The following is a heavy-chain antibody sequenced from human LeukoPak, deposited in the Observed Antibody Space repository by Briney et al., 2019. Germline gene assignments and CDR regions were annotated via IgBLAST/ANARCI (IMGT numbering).Heavy chain of an antibody. CDR3: AKVHGNFDY. Sequence: PGGSLRLSCAASGFTFSSYSMNWVRQAPGKGLEWVSSISSSSSYIYYADSVKGRFTISRDNSKNTLYLQMNSLRAEDTAVYYCAKVHGNFDYWGQGTLVTVSS. CDR1: GFTFSSYS. CDR2: ISSSSSYI. J-gene: IGHJ4*02. V-gene: IGHV3-21*01.